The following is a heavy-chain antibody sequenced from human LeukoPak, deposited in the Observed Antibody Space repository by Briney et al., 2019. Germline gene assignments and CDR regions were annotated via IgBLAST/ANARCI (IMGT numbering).Heavy chain of an antibody. J-gene: IGHJ4*02. CDR3: PRASSSWGGDY. CDR1: GYSITGGYY. Sequence: SETLSLTCAVSGYSITGGYYWGWIRQPPGKGLEWIGSIYHSGSTYYNPTLKSRVTMSIDTSKNQFSLKLSSVTAADTPGYYGPRASSSWGGDYWGQGTLVTVSS. V-gene: IGHV4-38-2*01. D-gene: IGHD6-13*01. CDR2: IYHSGST.